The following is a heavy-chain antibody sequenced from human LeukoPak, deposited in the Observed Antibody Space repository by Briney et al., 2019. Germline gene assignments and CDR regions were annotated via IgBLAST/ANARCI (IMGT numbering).Heavy chain of an antibody. CDR2: ISGSGVST. Sequence: AGGSLRLSCAASGFTFSTYAMSWVRQAPGKGLEWVSAISGSGVSTYYADSVKGRFTISRDNSRNTLYLQMNSLRAEDTAVYYCAKDMVPSSSWYGGTNYWGQGTLVTVSS. V-gene: IGHV3-23*01. J-gene: IGHJ4*02. CDR1: GFTFSTYA. CDR3: AKDMVPSSSWYGGTNY. D-gene: IGHD6-13*01.